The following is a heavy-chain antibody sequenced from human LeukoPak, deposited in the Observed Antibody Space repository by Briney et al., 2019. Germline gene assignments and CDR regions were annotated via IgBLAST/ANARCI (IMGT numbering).Heavy chain of an antibody. Sequence: GGSLRLSCAASGFTFSSYGMHWVRQAPGKGLEWVANIKQDGSEKYYVDSVKGRFTISRDNAKNSLYLQMNSLRAEDTAVYYCARNGYDYDYVWGSYRYSPFDYWGQGTLVTVSS. CDR2: IKQDGSEK. D-gene: IGHD3-16*02. CDR1: GFTFSSYG. V-gene: IGHV3-7*01. J-gene: IGHJ4*02. CDR3: ARNGYDYDYVWGSYRYSPFDY.